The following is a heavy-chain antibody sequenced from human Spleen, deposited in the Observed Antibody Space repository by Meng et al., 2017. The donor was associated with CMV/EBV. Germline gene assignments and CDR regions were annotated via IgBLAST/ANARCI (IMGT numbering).Heavy chain of an antibody. Sequence: GESLKISCAASGFTFSSYSMNWVRQAPGKGLEWVSYISSSSNTIYYADAVKGRFTISRDNAKNSLYLQMNSLRAEDTAVYYCARVPTKRVGATTNWFDPWGQGTLVTVSS. CDR3: ARVPTKRVGATTNWFDP. CDR1: GFTFSSYS. CDR2: ISSSSNTI. J-gene: IGHJ5*02. V-gene: IGHV3-48*04. D-gene: IGHD1-26*01.